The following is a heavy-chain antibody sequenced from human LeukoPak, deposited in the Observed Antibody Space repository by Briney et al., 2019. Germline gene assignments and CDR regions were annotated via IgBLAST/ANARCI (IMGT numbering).Heavy chain of an antibody. Sequence: SETLSLTCTVSGGSISSYYWSWIRQPPGKGLEWIGYIYYSGSTNYNPSLKSRVTISVDTSKNQFSLKLSSVTAADTAVYYCARASATIFGVVIKGPYYYYMDVWGKGTTVTVSS. V-gene: IGHV4-59*01. CDR1: GGSISSYY. CDR2: IYYSGST. CDR3: ARASATIFGVVIKGPYYYYMDV. J-gene: IGHJ6*03. D-gene: IGHD3-3*01.